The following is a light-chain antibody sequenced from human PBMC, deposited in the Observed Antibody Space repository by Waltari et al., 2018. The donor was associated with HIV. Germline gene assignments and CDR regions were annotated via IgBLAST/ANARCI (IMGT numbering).Light chain of an antibody. Sequence: SYELTQPPSVSVSPGQTARITCSGDTLAKQYAYWYQQTPDQAPQLVMYQDIERPSGIPERFSGSSSGTAVTLTISRVQAADEADYYCQSIDSGGTFVFGTGTKVTVL. J-gene: IGLJ1*01. CDR3: QSIDSGGTFV. CDR1: TLAKQY. CDR2: QDI. V-gene: IGLV3-25*03.